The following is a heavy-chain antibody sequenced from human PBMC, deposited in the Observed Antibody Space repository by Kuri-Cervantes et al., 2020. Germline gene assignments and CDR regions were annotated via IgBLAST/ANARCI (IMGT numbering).Heavy chain of an antibody. CDR3: ARPQGGIAASSRYYYYYMDV. D-gene: IGHD6-13*01. CDR1: GFTFSSYA. J-gene: IGHJ6*03. CDR2: IDSISSTI. Sequence: GGSLRLSCAASGFTFSSYAMHWVRQAPGKGLEWVSYIDSISSTIFYADSVKGRFTISRDNAKSSLYLQMNSLRAEDTAVYYCARPQGGIAASSRYYYYYMDVWGKGTTVTVSS. V-gene: IGHV3-48*01.